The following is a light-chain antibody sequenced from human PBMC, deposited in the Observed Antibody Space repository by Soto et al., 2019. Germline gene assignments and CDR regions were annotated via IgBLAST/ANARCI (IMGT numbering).Light chain of an antibody. J-gene: IGKJ2*02. CDR2: GAS. Sequence: EIVLTQSPGTLSLSQGERATLSCRASQSVSSSYLAWYQQKPGQAPRLLIYGASSRATGIPDRFSGSGSGTDFTLTISRLEPEDFAVYYCQQYDSSRCTFGQGTKV. CDR1: QSVSSSY. CDR3: QQYDSSRCT. V-gene: IGKV3-20*01.